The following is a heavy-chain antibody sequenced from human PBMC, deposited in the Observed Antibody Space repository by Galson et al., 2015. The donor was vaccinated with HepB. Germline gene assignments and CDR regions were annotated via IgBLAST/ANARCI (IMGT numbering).Heavy chain of an antibody. D-gene: IGHD3-10*01. J-gene: IGHJ2*01. CDR1: GDSVSSNSVA. Sequence: CAISGDSVSSNSVAWNWIRQSPSRGLEWLGRTYYRSKWYNDYAVSVKSRITINPDTSKNQFSLQLSSVTPEDTAVYFCARVSGALGGGRSFDLWGRGTLVIVSS. V-gene: IGHV6-1*01. CDR3: ARVSGALGGGRSFDL. CDR2: TYYRSKWYN.